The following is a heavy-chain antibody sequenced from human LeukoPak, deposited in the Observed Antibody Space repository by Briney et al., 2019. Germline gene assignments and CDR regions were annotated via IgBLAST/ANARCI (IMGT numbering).Heavy chain of an antibody. J-gene: IGHJ4*02. Sequence: GGSLRLSCAASGFTFSDYYMSWIRQAPGKGLEWVSYISSSSSYTNYADSVKGRFTISRDNAKNSLYVQMNSLRAEDTAVYYCARAEYYYDSSGYSPTDYWGQGTLVTVSS. CDR1: GFTFSDYY. V-gene: IGHV3-11*06. CDR2: ISSSSSYT. D-gene: IGHD3-22*01. CDR3: ARAEYYYDSSGYSPTDY.